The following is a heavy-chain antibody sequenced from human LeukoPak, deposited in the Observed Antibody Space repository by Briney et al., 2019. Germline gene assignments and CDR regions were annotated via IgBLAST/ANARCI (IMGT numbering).Heavy chain of an antibody. CDR2: IIPIFGKP. CDR3: TRGSHYYGSGSYYPLGDAFDI. J-gene: IGHJ3*02. V-gene: IGHV1-69*05. CDR1: GDTFSSYA. D-gene: IGHD3-10*01. Sequence: GASVKVSCKASGDTFSSYAIYWVRQAPGQGLEWMGGIIPIFGKPNYAQKFQGRVTITTDESTSTAYMELSSLKSEDTAVYYCTRGSHYYGSGSYYPLGDAFDIWGQGTMVTVSS.